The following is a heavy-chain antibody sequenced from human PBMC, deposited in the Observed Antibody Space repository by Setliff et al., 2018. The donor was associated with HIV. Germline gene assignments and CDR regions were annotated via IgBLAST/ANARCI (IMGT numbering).Heavy chain of an antibody. J-gene: IGHJ3*02. V-gene: IGHV4-59*08. CDR3: ARSLVPSGYYYGRHAFDI. D-gene: IGHD3-22*01. CDR2: IYYSGNT. Sequence: KPSETLSLTCSVSGASIRSHYWSWIRQSPGKGLEWIGNIYYSGNTNYNPSFKSRVTISVDTSKNQFSLRVNSVTAADTAVYYCARSLVPSGYYYGRHAFDIWGQGTKVTVSS. CDR1: GASIRSHY.